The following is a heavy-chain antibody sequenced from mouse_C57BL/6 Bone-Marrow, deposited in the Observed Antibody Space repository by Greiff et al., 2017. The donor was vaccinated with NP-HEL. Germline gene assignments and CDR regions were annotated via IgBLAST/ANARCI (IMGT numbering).Heavy chain of an antibody. Sequence: QVQLQQSGAELARPGASVKMSCKASGYTFTSYTMHWVKQRPGQGLEWIGYINPSSGYTKYNQKFKDKATLTADKSSSTAYMQLSSLTSEDSAVYYCARTRQLRLPGRPYFDYWGQGTTLTVSS. CDR3: ARTRQLRLPGRPYFDY. CDR2: INPSSGYT. CDR1: GYTFTSYT. D-gene: IGHD3-2*02. V-gene: IGHV1-4*01. J-gene: IGHJ2*01.